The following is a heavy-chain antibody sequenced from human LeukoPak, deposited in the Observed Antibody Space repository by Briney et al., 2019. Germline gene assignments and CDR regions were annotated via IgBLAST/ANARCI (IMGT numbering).Heavy chain of an antibody. V-gene: IGHV1-2*02. Sequence: ASVKVTCKASGYTFIDYYIHWVRQAPGQGLEWMGRIDPDSGGTSYAQKFQGRVTMTRDTSISTASMELSRLRSDDTAVYYCARDSYYGSGRPYYYMDVWGKGTTVTVSS. CDR1: GYTFIDYY. J-gene: IGHJ6*03. D-gene: IGHD3-10*01. CDR3: ARDSYYGSGRPYYYMDV. CDR2: IDPDSGGT.